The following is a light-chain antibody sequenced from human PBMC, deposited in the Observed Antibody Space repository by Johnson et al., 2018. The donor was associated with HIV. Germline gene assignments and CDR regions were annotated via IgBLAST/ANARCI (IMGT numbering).Light chain of an antibody. CDR2: ENN. V-gene: IGLV1-51*02. J-gene: IGLJ1*01. Sequence: QSALTQPPSVSAAPGQKVTVSCSGSSSNIGTNYVSWYQHLPGTAPKLLIYENNKRPSGIPDRFSGSKSGTSATLGITGLQTGDEADYYCGTWDSSLSAHYVFGTGTKITVL. CDR1: SSNIGTNY. CDR3: GTWDSSLSAHYV.